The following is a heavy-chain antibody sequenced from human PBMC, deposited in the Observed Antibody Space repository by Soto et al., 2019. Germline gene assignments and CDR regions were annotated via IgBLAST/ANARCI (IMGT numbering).Heavy chain of an antibody. Sequence: KPSETLSLTCTVSGGSISSYYWSWIRQPPGKGLEWIGYIYYSGSTNYNPSLKSRVTISVDTSKNQFSLKLSSVTAADTAVYYCARLNYYDSTGYLDYWGQGTLVTVSS. CDR3: ARLNYYDSTGYLDY. D-gene: IGHD3-22*01. V-gene: IGHV4-59*01. J-gene: IGHJ4*02. CDR2: IYYSGST. CDR1: GGSISSYY.